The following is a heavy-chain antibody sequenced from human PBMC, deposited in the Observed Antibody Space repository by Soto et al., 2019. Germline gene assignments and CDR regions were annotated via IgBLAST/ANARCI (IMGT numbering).Heavy chain of an antibody. J-gene: IGHJ3*02. CDR2: FDPEDGET. V-gene: IGHV1-24*01. CDR1: GYTLTELS. CDR3: STYGLRGYYSNYDAFDI. Sequence: ASVKVSCKVSGYTLTELSMHWVRQAPGKGLEWMGGFDPEDGETIYAQKFQGRVTMTEDTSTDTAYMELSSLRSEDTAVYYFSTYGLRGYYSNYDAFDIWGQGTMVTVSS. D-gene: IGHD4-4*01.